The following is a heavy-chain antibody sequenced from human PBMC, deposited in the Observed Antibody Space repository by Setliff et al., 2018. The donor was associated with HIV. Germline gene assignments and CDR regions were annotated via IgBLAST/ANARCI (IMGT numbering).Heavy chain of an antibody. Sequence: SETLSLTCAVYNGSFSGYYWSWIRQPPGKGLEWIGEINHSGSTNYKPSLKSRVTISVDTPKNQFSLKLSSVTAADMALYYCARQGAVTGHSLDSWGQGALVTVSS. V-gene: IGHV4-34*01. J-gene: IGHJ4*02. CDR3: ARQGAVTGHSLDS. CDR2: INHSGST. CDR1: NGSFSGYY. D-gene: IGHD6-19*01.